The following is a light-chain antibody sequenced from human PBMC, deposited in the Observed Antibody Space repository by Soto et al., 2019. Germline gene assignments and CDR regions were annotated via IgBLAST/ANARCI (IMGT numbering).Light chain of an antibody. CDR3: QQYNSWPPT. J-gene: IGKJ1*01. CDR2: DAS. Sequence: EIMMTQSPASLSVSPGERAALSCRASQSVSSSVAWYQQKPGQAHRLLIYDASTRATDIPARFSGSGSGTEFTLTISSLQSEDFAVYSCQQYNSWPPTFGQGTKVEIK. V-gene: IGKV3-15*01. CDR1: QSVSSS.